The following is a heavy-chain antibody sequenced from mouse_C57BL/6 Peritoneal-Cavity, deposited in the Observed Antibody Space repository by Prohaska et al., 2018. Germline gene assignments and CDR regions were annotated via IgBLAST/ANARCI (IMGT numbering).Heavy chain of an antibody. V-gene: IGHV11-2*01. CDR1: GFTFSGFW. CDR2: INSDGRAI. CDR3: MRSHGDY. Sequence: EVQLLETGGGLVQPGGSRGLSCEGSGFTFSGFWMSWVRQTPGKTLEWIGDINSDGRAINYAPSIKDRFTIFRDNDKSTLYLQMSNVRSEDTATYFCMRSHGDYWGQGTTLTVSS. J-gene: IGHJ2*01.